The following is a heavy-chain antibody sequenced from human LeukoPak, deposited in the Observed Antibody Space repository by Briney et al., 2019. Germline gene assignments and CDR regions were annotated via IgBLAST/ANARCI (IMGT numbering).Heavy chain of an antibody. CDR1: GGSISSGGYS. CDR3: ARDRSHAFDI. V-gene: IGHV4-30-2*01. J-gene: IGHJ3*02. CDR2: IYHSGST. D-gene: IGHD3-10*01. Sequence: PSQTLSLTCAVSGGSISSGGYSWSWIRQPPGKGLEWIGYIYHSGSTYYNPSLKSRVTISVDRSKNQFSLKLSSVTAADTAVYYCARDRSHAFDIWGQGTMVTVSS.